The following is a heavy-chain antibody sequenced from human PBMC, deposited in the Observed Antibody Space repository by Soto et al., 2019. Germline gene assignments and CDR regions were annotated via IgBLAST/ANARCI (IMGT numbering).Heavy chain of an antibody. V-gene: IGHV4-30-2*01. J-gene: IGHJ5*02. CDR2: IYHSGST. CDR3: AIVAYCDGDYQKVFDP. CDR1: GGSISSGGYS. Sequence: PSETLSLTCAASGGSISSGGYSWSWIRQPPGKGLEWIGYIYHSGSTYYNPSLKSRVTISVDRSKNQFSLKLSSVTAADTAVYYCAIVAYCDGDYQKVFDPRGQRTLVPVSS. D-gene: IGHD2-21*02.